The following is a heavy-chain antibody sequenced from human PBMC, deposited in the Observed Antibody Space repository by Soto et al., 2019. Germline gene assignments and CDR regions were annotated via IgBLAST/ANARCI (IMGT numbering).Heavy chain of an antibody. CDR2: ISYSGST. V-gene: IGHV4-59*01. J-gene: IGHJ4*02. Sequence: PSETLSLTCAVSGDSINNYSWSWIRQPPGKGLEWIGYISYSGSTSYNPSLRSRVTISVDTSKNQFSLKLSSVTAADTAVYCCARFPIVYRTQPPFDYWGQGTRVTVAS. D-gene: IGHD3-16*02. CDR1: GDSINNYS. CDR3: ARFPIVYRTQPPFDY.